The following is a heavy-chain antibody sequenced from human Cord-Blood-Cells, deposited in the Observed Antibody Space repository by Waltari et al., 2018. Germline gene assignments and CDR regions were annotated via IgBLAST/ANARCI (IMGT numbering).Heavy chain of an antibody. V-gene: IGHV4-34*01. Sequence: QVQLQQWGAGLLKPSETLSLTCAVYGGSFSGYYWSWIRQPPGKGLEWIGEINHSGSTNYSPSLKSRVTISVDTSKNQFSLKLSSVTAADTAVYYCARDGGGRAFDIWGQGTMVTDSS. CDR3: ARDGGGRAFDI. D-gene: IGHD1-26*01. J-gene: IGHJ3*02. CDR1: GGSFSGYY. CDR2: INHSGST.